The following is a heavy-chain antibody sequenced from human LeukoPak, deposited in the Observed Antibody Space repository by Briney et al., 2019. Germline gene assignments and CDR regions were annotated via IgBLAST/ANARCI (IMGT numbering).Heavy chain of an antibody. CDR1: GYSFTSYW. D-gene: IGHD1-26*01. Sequence: GESLKISCKGSGYSFTSYWISWVRQIPGKGLEWVGRIDPSDPYTNYSPSFQGHVTISADKSISTACLQWSSLKASDTAMYYCARLSSGIYSDYWGQGTLVTVSS. CDR3: ARLSSGIYSDY. J-gene: IGHJ4*02. V-gene: IGHV5-10-1*01. CDR2: IDPSDPYT.